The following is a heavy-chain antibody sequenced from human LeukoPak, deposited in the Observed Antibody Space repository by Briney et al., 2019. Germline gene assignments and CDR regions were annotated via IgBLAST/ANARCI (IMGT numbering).Heavy chain of an antibody. CDR1: GGSISSSSYY. V-gene: IGHV4-39*01. CDR2: IYYSGST. CDR3: ARPPIPPYYYGMDV. D-gene: IGHD2-21*01. J-gene: IGHJ6*02. Sequence: SETLSLTCTVSGGSISSSSYYWGWIRQPPGKGLEWIGSIYYSGSTYYNPSLKSRVTISVDTSKNQFSLKLSSVTAADTAVYYCARPPIPPYYYGMDVWGQGTTVTVSS.